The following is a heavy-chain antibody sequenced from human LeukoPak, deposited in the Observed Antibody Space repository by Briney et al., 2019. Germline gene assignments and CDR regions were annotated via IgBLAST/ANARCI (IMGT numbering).Heavy chain of an antibody. V-gene: IGHV1-2*02. CDR2: INPNSGGT. CDR1: GYTFTGYY. J-gene: IGHJ4*02. Sequence: ASVKVSCKASGYTFTGYYMHWVRQAPGQGLEWMGWINPNSGGTNYAQKFQGRVTMTRDTSISTAYVELSRLRSDDTAVYYCARSPITIFGVAEDAVDYWGQGTLVTVSS. D-gene: IGHD3-3*01. CDR3: ARSPITIFGVAEDAVDY.